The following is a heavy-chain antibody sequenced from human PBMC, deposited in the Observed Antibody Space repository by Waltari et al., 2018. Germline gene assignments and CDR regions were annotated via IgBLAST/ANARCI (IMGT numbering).Heavy chain of an antibody. Sequence: QVQLQESGPGLVQPSETLSLTCAVSGYSIISGYYWGWIRQPPGKGLEWIGSLYHSRNTYCNPSLKSRVTISVDTSKNRLSLMLSSVTAADTAMYYCARRLSSSAWYAAFDIWGQGTMVTVSA. CDR3: ARRLSSSAWYAAFDI. J-gene: IGHJ3*02. CDR1: GYSIISGYY. V-gene: IGHV4-38-2*01. D-gene: IGHD6-13*01. CDR2: LYHSRNT.